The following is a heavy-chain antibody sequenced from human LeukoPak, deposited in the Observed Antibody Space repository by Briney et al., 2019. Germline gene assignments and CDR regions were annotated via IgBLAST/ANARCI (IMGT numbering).Heavy chain of an antibody. V-gene: IGHV1-18*01. Sequence: ASVKVSCKASGYTFTSYGISWVRQAPGQGLEWMGWISAYSGNTNYAQKLQGRVTMTTDTSTSTAYMELRSLRSDDTAVYYCARAHVVRGVIIVDYWGQGTLVTVSS. D-gene: IGHD3-10*01. J-gene: IGHJ4*02. CDR2: ISAYSGNT. CDR1: GYTFTSYG. CDR3: ARAHVVRGVIIVDY.